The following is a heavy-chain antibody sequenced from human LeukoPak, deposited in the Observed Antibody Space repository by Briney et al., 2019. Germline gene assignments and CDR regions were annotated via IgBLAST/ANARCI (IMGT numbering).Heavy chain of an antibody. J-gene: IGHJ3*02. D-gene: IGHD4-17*01. Sequence: PGGSLRLSCAASGFTFSDYYMSWIRQAPGKGLEWVSYISSSSSYTNYADSVKGRFTISRDNAKNSLYLQMNSLIAEDTAVYYSARDGRPLGDYDAFDIWGQGTMVTVSS. CDR2: ISSSSSYT. V-gene: IGHV3-11*05. CDR3: ARDGRPLGDYDAFDI. CDR1: GFTFSDYY.